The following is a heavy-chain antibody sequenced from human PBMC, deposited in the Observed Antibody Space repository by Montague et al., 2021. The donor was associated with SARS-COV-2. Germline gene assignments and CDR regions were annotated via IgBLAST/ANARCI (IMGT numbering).Heavy chain of an antibody. D-gene: IGHD3-22*01. CDR1: GGSITDYN. V-gene: IGHV4-34*01. CDR2: INHRGTS. CDR3: AKGRQHFNMIVVVMTGGEYYFDD. J-gene: IGHJ4*02. Sequence: SETLSLTCTVSGGSITDYNWCWIRTPPAKGLEWLGEINHRGTSHYNPSLKSPVPIPVDTSKNQFSLYLGSVTAADTAVYYCAKGRQHFNMIVVVMTGGEYYFDDRAQGTLFTVSS.